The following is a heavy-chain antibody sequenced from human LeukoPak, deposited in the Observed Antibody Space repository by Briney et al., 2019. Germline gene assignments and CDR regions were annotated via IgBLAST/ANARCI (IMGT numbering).Heavy chain of an antibody. J-gene: IGHJ4*02. D-gene: IGHD5-18*01. V-gene: IGHV3-74*01. CDR1: GFTFSSYW. Sequence: GGSLRLSCAASGFTFSSYWMHWVRHAPGKGLVWVSRINSDGSSTSYADSVKGRFTISRDNAKNTLYLQMNSLRAEDTAVYYCARVGGQLWSYYFDYWGQGTLVTVSS. CDR2: INSDGSST. CDR3: ARVGGQLWSYYFDY.